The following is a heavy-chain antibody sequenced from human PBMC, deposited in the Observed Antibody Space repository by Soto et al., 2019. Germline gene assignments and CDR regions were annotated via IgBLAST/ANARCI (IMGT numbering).Heavy chain of an antibody. CDR1: GFTFSNYA. CDR2: INIGGDTT. V-gene: IGHV3-23*01. J-gene: IGHJ6*02. Sequence: GGSLRLSCGVSGFTFSNYAMSWVRQAPGKGLEWVSAINIGGDTTYYADSVKGRLTMSRDNSKNTLYLQMNSLRAEDTAVYYCAKLLVTQMPYYYYGLDVWGQGTTVTVSS. CDR3: AKLLVTQMPYYYYGLDV. D-gene: IGHD2-21*02.